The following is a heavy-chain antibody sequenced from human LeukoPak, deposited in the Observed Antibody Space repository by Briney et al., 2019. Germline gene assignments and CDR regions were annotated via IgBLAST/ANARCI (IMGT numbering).Heavy chain of an antibody. V-gene: IGHV3-33*01. CDR1: GFTFSSYG. CDR2: IWYDGSNK. J-gene: IGHJ4*02. D-gene: IGHD6-13*01. CDR3: ARDQPGSSWLDY. Sequence: PGRSLRLSCAASGFTFSSYGMHWVRQAPGKGLEWVAVIWYDGSNKYYADSVKGRFTISRDNSKNTLHLQMNSLRAEDTAVYYCARDQPGSSWLDYWGQGTLVTVSS.